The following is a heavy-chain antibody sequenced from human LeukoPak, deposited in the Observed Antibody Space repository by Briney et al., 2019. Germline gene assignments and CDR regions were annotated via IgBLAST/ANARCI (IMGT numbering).Heavy chain of an antibody. J-gene: IGHJ4*02. CDR2: ISSSSSTI. V-gene: IGHV3-48*01. Sequence: GGSLRLSCAASGFTFNSYPINWVRRAPGKGLEWVSYISSSSSTIYYADSVKGRFTISRDNAKNSLYLQMNSLRAEDTAVYYCARDSFPRGYSYGDYWGQGTLVTVSS. D-gene: IGHD5-18*01. CDR1: GFTFNSYP. CDR3: ARDSFPRGYSYGDY.